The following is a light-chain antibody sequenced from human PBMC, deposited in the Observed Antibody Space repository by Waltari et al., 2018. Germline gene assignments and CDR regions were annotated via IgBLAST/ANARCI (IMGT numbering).Light chain of an antibody. CDR2: EGS. J-gene: IGKJ4*01. CDR1: QSLVHSDGKTY. CDR3: MQSLLVPLT. Sequence: DIVMTQTPLSLSVTPGPPASIPCKSSQSLVHSDGKTYLYWYFQKAGQPPQILIYEGSNRVFWAPASFRGSGSATDFTLKISRVEAEDVGMFYCMQSLLVPLTFGGGTKVEVK. V-gene: IGKV2D-29*01.